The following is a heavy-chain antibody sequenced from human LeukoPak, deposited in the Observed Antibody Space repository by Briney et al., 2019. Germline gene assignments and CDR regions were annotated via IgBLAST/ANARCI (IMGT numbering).Heavy chain of an antibody. J-gene: IGHJ5*02. CDR1: GYSFTSYW. CDR2: IFSDDSET. V-gene: IGHV5-51*01. CDR3: ARRDVISSTAGNWFDP. Sequence: GESLKISCKGSGYSFTSYWIGWVRQMPGKGLGWLGIIFSDDSETTYSPSFQGQVTISADTSISTAYLQWSSLKAAAAAMYYWARRDVISSTAGNWFDPWGQGTLVTVSS. D-gene: IGHD2/OR15-2a*01.